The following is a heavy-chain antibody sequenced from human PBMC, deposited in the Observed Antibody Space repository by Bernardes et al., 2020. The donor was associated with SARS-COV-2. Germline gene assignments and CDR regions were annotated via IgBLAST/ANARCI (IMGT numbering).Heavy chain of an antibody. CDR1: GDTFTSYA. J-gene: IGHJ5*02. V-gene: IGHV1-69*11. Sequence: SVKVSCKASGDTFTSYAFRWVRQAPGQGLEWMGRIIPRLGSTNYAQNFQGRVTITADESPSTAYMELSSLGSEDTALYYCAREPIAARPGIWFDPRGQGTLVTVSS. CDR3: AREPIAARPGIWFDP. D-gene: IGHD6-6*01. CDR2: IIPRLGST.